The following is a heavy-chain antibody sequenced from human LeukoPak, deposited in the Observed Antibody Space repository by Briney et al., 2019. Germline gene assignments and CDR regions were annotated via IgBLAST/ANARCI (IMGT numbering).Heavy chain of an antibody. D-gene: IGHD4-17*01. V-gene: IGHV4-61*02. CDR1: GGSISSGSYY. Sequence: SETLSLTCTVSGGSISSGSYYWSWIRQPAGKGLEWIGRIYTSGSTNYNPSLKSRVTISVDTSKNQFSLKLSSVTAADTAVYYCATTVSRGWFDPWGQGTLVTVSS. CDR2: IYTSGST. CDR3: ATTVSRGWFDP. J-gene: IGHJ5*02.